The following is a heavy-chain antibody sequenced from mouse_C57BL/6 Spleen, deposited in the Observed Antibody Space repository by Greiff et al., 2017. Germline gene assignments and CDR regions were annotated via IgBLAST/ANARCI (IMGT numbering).Heavy chain of an antibody. Sequence: QVQLQQSGAELVRPGASVTLSCKASGYTFTDYEMHWVKQTPVHGLEWIGAIHPETGGTAYNQKFKGKAILTADKSSSTAYMELRSLTSEDSAVYYCTCSHYYAMDYWGQGTSVTVSS. CDR1: GYTFTDYE. CDR3: TCSHYYAMDY. D-gene: IGHD1-1*01. J-gene: IGHJ4*01. CDR2: IHPETGGT. V-gene: IGHV1-15*01.